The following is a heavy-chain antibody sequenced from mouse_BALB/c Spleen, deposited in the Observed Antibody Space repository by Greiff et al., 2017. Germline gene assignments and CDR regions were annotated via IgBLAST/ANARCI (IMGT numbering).Heavy chain of an antibody. J-gene: IGHJ2*01. CDR2: ISSGSSTI. V-gene: IGHV5-17*02. CDR3: ARHYDGYHYFAY. CDR1: GFTFSSFG. D-gene: IGHD2-3*01. Sequence: DVKLVESGGGLVQPGGSRKLSCAASGFTFSSFGMHWVRQAPEKGLEWVAYISSGSSTIYYADTVKGRFTIARDNPKNNLFLQMTSLSSEETAMYYCARHYDGYHYFAYWGQGTPLTVSS.